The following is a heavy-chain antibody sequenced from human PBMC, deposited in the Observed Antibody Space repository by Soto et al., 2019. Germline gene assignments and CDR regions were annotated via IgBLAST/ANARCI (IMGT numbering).Heavy chain of an antibody. CDR1: GYTFTGYY. CDR3: ARAKEGVDDVDDFDV. Sequence: QVQLVQSGAEVKKPGASVKVSCKASGYTFTGYYMHWVRQAPGQGLEWMGWINPNSGGTNYAQKFQGWVTMTRDTFMTTVYMELSRLRSDDTAGYHYARAKEGVDDVDDFDVWGQGTTVTVSS. D-gene: IGHD3-3*01. V-gene: IGHV1-2*04. CDR2: INPNSGGT. J-gene: IGHJ6*02.